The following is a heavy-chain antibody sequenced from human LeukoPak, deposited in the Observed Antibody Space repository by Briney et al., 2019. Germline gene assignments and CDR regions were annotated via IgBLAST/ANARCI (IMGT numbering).Heavy chain of an antibody. Sequence: SETLSLTCTVSGGSISGYYWSWIRQPPGKGLEWIGYIYYSGSTKYNTSLKSRVSISVDTSKNQFSLKMSSVTAADTAVYYCARGLCSGGSCYSAIFDHWGQGTLVTVSS. J-gene: IGHJ4*02. CDR1: GGSISGYY. D-gene: IGHD2-15*01. V-gene: IGHV4-59*01. CDR3: ARGLCSGGSCYSAIFDH. CDR2: IYYSGST.